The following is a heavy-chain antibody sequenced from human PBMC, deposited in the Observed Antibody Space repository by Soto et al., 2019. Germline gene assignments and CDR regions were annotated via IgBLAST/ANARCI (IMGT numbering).Heavy chain of an antibody. Sequence: ASVKVSCKASGYTFTGYYMHWVRQAPGQGLEWMGWINPNSGGTNYAQKFQGWVTMTRDTSISTAYMELSRLRSDDTAVYYCARDIWELPSPASYASDIWGQGTMVTVSS. J-gene: IGHJ3*02. V-gene: IGHV1-2*04. CDR1: GYTFTGYY. CDR2: INPNSGGT. D-gene: IGHD1-26*01. CDR3: ARDIWELPSPASYASDI.